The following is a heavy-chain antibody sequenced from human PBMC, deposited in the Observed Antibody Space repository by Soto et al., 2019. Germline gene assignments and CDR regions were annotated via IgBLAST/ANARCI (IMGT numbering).Heavy chain of an antibody. CDR1: GFTFSSYA. J-gene: IGHJ4*02. D-gene: IGHD3-3*01. V-gene: IGHV3-64*01. CDR3: ARLTSYYDFWSGYFPDY. CDR2: ISSNGGST. Sequence: EVQLVESGGGLVQPGGSLRLSCAASGFTFSSYAMHWVRQAPGKGLEYVSAISSNGGSTYYANSVKGRFTISRDNSKNTLYLQMGSLRAEDMAVYYCARLTSYYDFWSGYFPDYWGQGTLFTVSS.